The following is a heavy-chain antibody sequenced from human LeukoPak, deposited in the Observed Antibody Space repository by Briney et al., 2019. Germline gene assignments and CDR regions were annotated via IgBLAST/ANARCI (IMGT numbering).Heavy chain of an antibody. CDR1: GYTFTGYY. CDR3: ARDRELWFGELLSSIIDY. D-gene: IGHD3-10*01. Sequence: ASVKVSCKASGYTFTGYYMHWVRQAPGQGLEWMGRINPNSGGTNYAQKFQGRVTMTRDTSISTAYMELSRLRSDDTAVYYCARDRELWFGELLSSIIDYWGQGTPVTVSS. CDR2: INPNSGGT. V-gene: IGHV1-2*06. J-gene: IGHJ4*02.